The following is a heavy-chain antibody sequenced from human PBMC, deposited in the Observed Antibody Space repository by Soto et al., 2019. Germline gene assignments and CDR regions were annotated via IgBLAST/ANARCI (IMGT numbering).Heavy chain of an antibody. D-gene: IGHD3-9*01. Sequence: ASVKVSCKASGGTFSSYAISWVRQAPGQGLEWMGGIIPIFGTANYAQKFQGRVTITADESTSTAYMELSSLRSEDTAVYYCARGVGDILTGYYKTSSYLFDYWGQGTLVTVSS. J-gene: IGHJ4*02. CDR3: ARGVGDILTGYYKTSSYLFDY. CDR2: IIPIFGTA. V-gene: IGHV1-69*13. CDR1: GGTFSSYA.